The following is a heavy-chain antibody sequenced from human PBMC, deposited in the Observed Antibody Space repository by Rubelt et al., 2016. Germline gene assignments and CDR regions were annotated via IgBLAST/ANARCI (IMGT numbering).Heavy chain of an antibody. D-gene: IGHD1-1*01. CDR2: IWSDGSNK. J-gene: IGHJ4*02. V-gene: IGHV3-33*01. CDR3: ARHGDWSDPPFDY. CDR1: TFTSYG. Sequence: TFTSYGMHWVRQAPGKGLESVAVIWSDGSNKDYADSVKGRFTISRDNSRNTLYLQMNSLRAEDTAMYYCARHGDWSDPPFDYWGQGTLVTVSS.